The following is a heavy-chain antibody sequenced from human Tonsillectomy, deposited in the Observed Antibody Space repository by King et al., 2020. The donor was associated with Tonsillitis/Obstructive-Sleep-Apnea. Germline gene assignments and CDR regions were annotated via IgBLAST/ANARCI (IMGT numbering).Heavy chain of an antibody. V-gene: IGHV3-30*18. CDR2: ISYDGSNK. CDR1: GFTFSSYG. J-gene: IGHJ3*02. D-gene: IGHD2-2*02. Sequence: VQLVESGGGVVQPGRSLRLSCAASGFTFSSYGMHWVRQAPGKGLEWVAVISYDGSNKYYADSVKGRFTISRDNFKNTLYLQMNSLRAEDTAVYYCAKGNRRYCSSTSCYIGAFDIWGQGTMVTVSS. CDR3: AKGNRRYCSSTSCYIGAFDI.